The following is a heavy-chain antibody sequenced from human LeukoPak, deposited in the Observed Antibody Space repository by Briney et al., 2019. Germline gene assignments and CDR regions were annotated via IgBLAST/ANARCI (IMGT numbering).Heavy chain of an antibody. CDR2: INPSGGST. D-gene: IGHD6-13*01. Sequence: ASVKVSCKASGYTFTSYYMHWVRPAPGQGGEGMGIINPSGGSTSYAQKFQGRVTMTRDTSTSTVSMELSSLRSEATAVYYCARDDIAAAGTPFDYWGKGTLVTVSS. J-gene: IGHJ4*02. CDR3: ARDDIAAAGTPFDY. CDR1: GYTFTSYY. V-gene: IGHV1-46*01.